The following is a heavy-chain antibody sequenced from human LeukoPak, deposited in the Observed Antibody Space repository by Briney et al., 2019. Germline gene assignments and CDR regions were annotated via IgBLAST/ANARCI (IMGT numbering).Heavy chain of an antibody. V-gene: IGHV3-21*01. J-gene: IGHJ5*02. D-gene: IGHD3-9*01. Sequence: PGGSLRLSCAASGFTFSSYSMNWVRQAPGKGLEWVSSISSSSSYIYYADSVKGRFTISRDNAKNSLYLQMNSLRAEDTAVYYCAREGTQPRGYYDILTGLNNWFDPWGQGTLVTVSS. CDR1: GFTFSSYS. CDR3: AREGTQPRGYYDILTGLNNWFDP. CDR2: ISSSSSYI.